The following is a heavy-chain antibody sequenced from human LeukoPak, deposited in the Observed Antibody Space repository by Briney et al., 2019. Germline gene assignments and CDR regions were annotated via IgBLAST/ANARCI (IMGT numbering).Heavy chain of an antibody. CDR2: ISAYNGNT. CDR3: ARHYCGGDCYLYYYYGMDV. Sequence: ASVKVSCKASGYTFTSYGISWVRQAPGQGLEWMGWISAYNGNTNHAQKLQGRVTMTTDTSTSTAYMELRSLRSDDTAVYYCARHYCGGDCYLYYYYGMDVWGQGTTVTVSS. CDR1: GYTFTSYG. D-gene: IGHD2-21*02. V-gene: IGHV1-18*01. J-gene: IGHJ6*02.